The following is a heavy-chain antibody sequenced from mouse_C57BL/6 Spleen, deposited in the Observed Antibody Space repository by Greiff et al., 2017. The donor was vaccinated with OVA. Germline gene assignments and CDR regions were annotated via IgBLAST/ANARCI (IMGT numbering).Heavy chain of an antibody. CDR3: ARGSGSSWYFDV. Sequence: VKLVESGPGLVAPSQSLSITCTVSGFSLTSYGVHWVRQPPGKGLEWLVVIWRDGSTTYNSALKSRLSISKDNSKSQAFLKMNSLQTDDTAMYYCARGSGSSWYFDVWGTGTTVTVSS. J-gene: IGHJ1*03. D-gene: IGHD1-1*01. CDR2: IWRDGST. V-gene: IGHV2-6*03. CDR1: GFSLTSYG.